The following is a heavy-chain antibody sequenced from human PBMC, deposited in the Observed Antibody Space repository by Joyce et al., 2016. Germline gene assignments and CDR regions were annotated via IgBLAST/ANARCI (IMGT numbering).Heavy chain of an antibody. CDR3: ARAHFDY. J-gene: IGHJ4*02. CDR1: GFNFSDYG. CDR2: MWFDGFNK. V-gene: IGHV3-33*01. Sequence: QVQLVESGGGVVQPGRSLRLSCAASGFNFSDYGLRWVRQAPGKGLEWVAVMWFDGFNKNHADSVRGRFTISRDNSKNTLYLQMNSLRAEDTAVYYCARAHFDYWGQGTLVTVSS.